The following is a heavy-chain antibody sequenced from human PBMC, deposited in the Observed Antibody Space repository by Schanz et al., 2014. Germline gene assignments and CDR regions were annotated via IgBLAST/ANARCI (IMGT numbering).Heavy chain of an antibody. J-gene: IGHJ6*02. Sequence: VQLVESGGGVVQPGRSLRLSCAASGFIFSSYAMHWVRQAPGKGLEWVSSISSSSSYIYYADSVKGRFTISRDNAKNSLYLQMNSLRAEDTSVYFCARVRRRIATPSTPSFRNYYYYAMDVWGQGTTVTVSS. CDR3: ARVRRRIATPSTPSFRNYYYYAMDV. CDR1: GFIFSSYA. CDR2: ISSSSSYI. D-gene: IGHD6-13*01. V-gene: IGHV3-21*01.